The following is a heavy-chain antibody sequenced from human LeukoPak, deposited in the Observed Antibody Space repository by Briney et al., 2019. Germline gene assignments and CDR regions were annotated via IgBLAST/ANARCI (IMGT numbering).Heavy chain of an antibody. Sequence: PSETLSLTCTVSGYSISSGYYWGWIRQPPGKGLEWIGSIYHSGSTYYNPSLKSRVTISVDTSKNQFSLKLSSVTAADTAVYYCARRHSSGWFPSYFDYWGQGTLVTVSS. CDR1: GYSISSGYY. V-gene: IGHV4-38-2*02. D-gene: IGHD6-19*01. CDR3: ARRHSSGWFPSYFDY. J-gene: IGHJ4*02. CDR2: IYHSGST.